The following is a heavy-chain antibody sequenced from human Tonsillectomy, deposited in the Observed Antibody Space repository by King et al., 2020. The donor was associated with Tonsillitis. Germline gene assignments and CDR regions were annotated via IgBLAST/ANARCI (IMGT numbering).Heavy chain of an antibody. V-gene: IGHV3-49*05. CDR2: IRSKAYGGTT. J-gene: IGHJ5*02. Sequence: VQLVESGGGLVKPGRSLRLSCTASGFTFGDYAMSWFRQAPGKGLEWVGFIRSKAYGGTTEYAASVKGRFTISRDDSKSIAYLQMNSLKTEDTAVYYCTRRGTYSSSWYNWFDPWGQGTLVTVSS. CDR1: GFTFGDYA. D-gene: IGHD6-13*01. CDR3: TRRGTYSSSWYNWFDP.